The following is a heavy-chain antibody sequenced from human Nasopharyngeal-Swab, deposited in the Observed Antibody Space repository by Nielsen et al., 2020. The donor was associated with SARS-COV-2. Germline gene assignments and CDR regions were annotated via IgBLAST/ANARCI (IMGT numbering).Heavy chain of an antibody. CDR3: ARENFSFDY. Sequence: SETLSLTCAVSGASIARGGYSWTWIRQSPRRGLAWIGYIYRSGSTYYNPSLKSRVTISVDRSKNQFSLKLSSVTAADTALYYCARENFSFDYWGQGILVTVSS. V-gene: IGHV4-30-2*06. CDR1: GASIARGGYS. CDR2: IYRSGST. J-gene: IGHJ4*02.